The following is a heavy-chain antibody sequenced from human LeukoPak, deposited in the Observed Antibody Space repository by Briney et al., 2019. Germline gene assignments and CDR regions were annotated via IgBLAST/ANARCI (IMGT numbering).Heavy chain of an antibody. D-gene: IGHD2-2*01. CDR1: GNYW. CDR2: VNSDGSWT. J-gene: IGHJ4*02. V-gene: IGHV3-74*01. Sequence: GGSLGLSCAASGNYWMHWVRQAPGKGLVWVSHVNSDGSWTSHADSVKGRFTISKDNAKNTVYLQMNNLRTEDTAVYYCVSFYETNWGRGTLVTVSS. CDR3: VSFYETN.